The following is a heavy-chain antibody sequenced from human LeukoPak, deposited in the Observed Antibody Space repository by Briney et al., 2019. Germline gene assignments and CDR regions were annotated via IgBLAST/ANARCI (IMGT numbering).Heavy chain of an antibody. V-gene: IGHV3-74*01. CDR3: ARERGIAVAGSPNWFDP. CDR2: INSDGSST. J-gene: IGHJ5*02. Sequence: GGSLRLSCAASGFTFSSYWMHWVRHAPGKGLVWVSRINSDGSSTSYADSVKGRFTISRDNAKNTLYLQMNSLRAEDTAVYYCARERGIAVAGSPNWFDPWGQGTLVTVSS. D-gene: IGHD6-19*01. CDR1: GFTFSSYW.